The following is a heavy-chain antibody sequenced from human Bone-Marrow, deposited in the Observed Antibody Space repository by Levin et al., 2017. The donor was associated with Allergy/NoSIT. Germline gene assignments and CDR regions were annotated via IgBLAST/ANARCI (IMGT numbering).Heavy chain of an antibody. CDR2: ISYDGSNK. CDR3: AKDRTGRKYDFWSGYPYYYYYGMDG. CDR1: GFTFSSYG. Sequence: GGSLRLSCAASGFTFSSYGMHWVRQAPGKGLEWVAVISYDGSNKYYADSVKGRFTISRDNSKNTLYLQMNSLRAEDTAVYYCAKDRTGRKYDFWSGYPYYYYYGMDGWGQGTTVTVSS. D-gene: IGHD3-3*01. V-gene: IGHV3-30*18. J-gene: IGHJ6*02.